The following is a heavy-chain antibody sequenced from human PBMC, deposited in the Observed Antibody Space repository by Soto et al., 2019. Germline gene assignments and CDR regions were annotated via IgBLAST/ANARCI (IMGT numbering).Heavy chain of an antibody. CDR2: IIPIFGTA. D-gene: IGHD1-26*01. CDR1: GGTFSSYA. J-gene: IGHJ6*02. V-gene: IGHV1-69*13. Sequence: SVKVSGKASGGTFSSYAISWVRQAPGQGLEWMGGIIPIFGTANYAQKFQGRVTITADESTSTAYMELSSLRSEDTAVYYCARGVGYSGSYYGSYYYGMDVWGQGTTVTVSS. CDR3: ARGVGYSGSYYGSYYYGMDV.